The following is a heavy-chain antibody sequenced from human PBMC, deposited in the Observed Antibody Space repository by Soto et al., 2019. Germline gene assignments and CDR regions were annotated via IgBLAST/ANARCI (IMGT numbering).Heavy chain of an antibody. V-gene: IGHV4-39*01. D-gene: IGHD4-4*01. J-gene: IGHJ5*02. Sequence: QLQLQESGPGLVKPSETLSLTCSVSGGSISTSNYYWGWIRQAPGKGLEWIGTISYSGRTDYSPSLQSRVTISADTSKNQFSLNLTSVIAADTATYYCARQPRISNIWYPLNPWGQGILVIVSS. CDR1: GGSISTSNYY. CDR2: ISYSGRT. CDR3: ARQPRISNIWYPLNP.